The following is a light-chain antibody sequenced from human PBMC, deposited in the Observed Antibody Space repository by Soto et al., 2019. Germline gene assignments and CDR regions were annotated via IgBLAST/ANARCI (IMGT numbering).Light chain of an antibody. V-gene: IGKV1-33*01. J-gene: IGKJ3*01. CDR2: DAS. Sequence: DIQMTQSPSSLSASVGDRVTITCQASQDISNYLNWYQQKPGKAPKLLIYDASNLETGVPSRFSGSGSGTDFTFTISSLQPEDTATYYCQQYDNFLPRTFGPGTKVDVK. CDR1: QDISNY. CDR3: QQYDNFLPRT.